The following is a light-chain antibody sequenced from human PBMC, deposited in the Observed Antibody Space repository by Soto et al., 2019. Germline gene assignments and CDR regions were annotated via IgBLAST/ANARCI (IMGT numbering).Light chain of an antibody. Sequence: QSVLTQPPSASGTPGQRVTISCSGSSSNIGSNTVNWYQQLPGTAPKLLIYSNNQRPSGVPDRFSGSKSGTSASLAISGFHFEDEADYYCAAWDDSLNGYVFGTGTKFTFL. CDR3: AAWDDSLNGYV. CDR1: SSNIGSNT. CDR2: SNN. J-gene: IGLJ1*01. V-gene: IGLV1-44*01.